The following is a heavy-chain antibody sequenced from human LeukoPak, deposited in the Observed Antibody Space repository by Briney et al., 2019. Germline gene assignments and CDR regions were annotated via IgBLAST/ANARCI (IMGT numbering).Heavy chain of an antibody. CDR1: GFTFSGFW. J-gene: IGHJ4*02. CDR2: ISFDGSDA. V-gene: IGHV3-74*01. CDR3: ARVRWGSYRFLDY. D-gene: IGHD3-16*02. Sequence: GGSLRLSCAASGFTFSGFWMHWVRQAPGKGLVWVSCISFDGSDATYADSVKGRFTISRDNSKNTLYLQMNSLRAEDTAVYYCARVRWGSYRFLDYWGQGTLVTVSS.